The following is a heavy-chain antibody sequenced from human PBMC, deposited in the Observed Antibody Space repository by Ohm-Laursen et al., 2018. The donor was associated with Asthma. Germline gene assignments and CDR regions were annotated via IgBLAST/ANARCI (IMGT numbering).Heavy chain of an antibody. CDR3: TRRGGSDLIHFGS. CDR1: GGSFSGYY. CDR2: VSYSGST. Sequence: SDTLSLTCAVYGGSFSGYYWSWIRQSPGKGLQWLAEVSYSGSTNYNPSLESRITVSVDKSKNQLSLTLTSVTAADTAMYYCTRRGGSDLIHFGSWGQGTPVTVSS. D-gene: IGHD1-26*01. J-gene: IGHJ4*02. V-gene: IGHV4-34*01.